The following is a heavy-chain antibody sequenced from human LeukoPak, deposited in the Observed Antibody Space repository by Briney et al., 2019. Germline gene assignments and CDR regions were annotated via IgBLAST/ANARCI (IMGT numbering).Heavy chain of an antibody. D-gene: IGHD3-3*01. CDR2: ISSSGSTI. CDR1: GFTFSSYE. CDR3: ARGYWSGSNDWFDP. Sequence: GGSLRLSCAASGFTFSSYEMNWVRQAPGKGLEWVSYISSSGSTIYYADSVKGRFTISRDNAKNSLYLQMNSLRAEDTAVYYCARGYWSGSNDWFDPWGQGTLVTVSS. V-gene: IGHV3-48*03. J-gene: IGHJ5*02.